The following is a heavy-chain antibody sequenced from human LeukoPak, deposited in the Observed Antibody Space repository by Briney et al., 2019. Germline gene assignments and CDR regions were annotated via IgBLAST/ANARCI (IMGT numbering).Heavy chain of an antibody. Sequence: NPGGSLRLSCEASGFTFNTYSMNWARQAPGKGLEWVSSIDSSGGYMFYADSVKGRFIISRDNAKDSLYLQMNSLRAEDTAVYYCAKDEDYYDSSGYYYHHPLDYWGQGTLVTVSS. V-gene: IGHV3-21*06. CDR3: AKDEDYYDSSGYYYHHPLDY. CDR2: IDSSGGYM. D-gene: IGHD3-22*01. J-gene: IGHJ4*02. CDR1: GFTFNTYS.